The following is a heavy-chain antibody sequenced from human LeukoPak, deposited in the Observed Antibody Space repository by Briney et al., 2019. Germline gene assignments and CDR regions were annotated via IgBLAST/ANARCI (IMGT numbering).Heavy chain of an antibody. CDR1: GFTFGSYD. J-gene: IGHJ4*02. Sequence: GGSLRLSCTASGFTFGSYDMHWVRQSPGKGLEWVSSIGTADDPYYADSVKGRFTVSRENAKRSFFLQMNSLRAGDTAVYYCAKEGRPPGTDNYSNWLFDDYWGQGTLVTVSS. CDR2: IGTADDP. D-gene: IGHD4-11*01. CDR3: AKEGRPPGTDNYSNWLFDDY. V-gene: IGHV3-13*05.